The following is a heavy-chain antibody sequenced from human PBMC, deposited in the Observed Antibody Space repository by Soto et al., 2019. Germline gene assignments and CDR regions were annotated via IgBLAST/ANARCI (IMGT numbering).Heavy chain of an antibody. CDR1: GYTFTSYG. CDR3: ARERGYYDFWSGSPPDY. J-gene: IGHJ4*02. CDR2: ISAYNGNT. V-gene: IGHV1-18*01. D-gene: IGHD3-3*01. Sequence: ASVKVSCKASGYTFTSYGISWVRQAPGQGLEWMGWISAYNGNTNYAQKLQGRVTMTTDTSTSTAYMELRSLRSDDTAVYYCARERGYYDFWSGSPPDYWGQGTLVTVSS.